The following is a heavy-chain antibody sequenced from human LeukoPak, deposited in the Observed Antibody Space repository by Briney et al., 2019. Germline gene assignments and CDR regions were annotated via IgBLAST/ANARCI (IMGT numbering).Heavy chain of an antibody. D-gene: IGHD5-18*01. CDR1: GFTFSGSA. CDR3: TRGTAIAFFDY. J-gene: IGHJ4*02. CDR2: IRSKANSYAT. V-gene: IGHV3-73*01. Sequence: GGSLRLSCAASGFTFSGSAMHWVRQASGKGLEWVGRIRSKANSYATAYAASVKGRFTISRDDSKNTAYLQMNSLKTEDTAVYYCTRGTAIAFFDYWGQGTLVTVSP.